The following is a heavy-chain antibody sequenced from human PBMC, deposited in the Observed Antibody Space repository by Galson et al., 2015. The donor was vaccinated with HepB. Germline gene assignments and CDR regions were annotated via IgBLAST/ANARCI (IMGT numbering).Heavy chain of an antibody. CDR1: GDSISTYY. V-gene: IGHV4-59*01. J-gene: IGHJ4*02. CDR3: ARGRGQRPLQFDY. D-gene: IGHD4-11*01. Sequence: SETLSLTCTVSGDSISTYYWNWIRQPPGKGLEWVGYIYYTGSTNYNPSFNSRVTISLDTSQNQYSLKLKSVTAADTAVYYCARGRGQRPLQFDYWGQGVLVTVTS. CDR2: IYYTGST.